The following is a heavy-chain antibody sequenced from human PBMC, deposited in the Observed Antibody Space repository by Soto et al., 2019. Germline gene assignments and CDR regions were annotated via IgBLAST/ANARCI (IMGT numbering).Heavy chain of an antibody. CDR1: GGTFSSYA. CDR3: ARDLYDQGYFDL. J-gene: IGHJ2*01. D-gene: IGHD3-16*01. Sequence: QVQLVQSGAEVKKPGSSVKVSCKASGGTFSSYAISWVRQAPGQGLEWMGGIIPIFGTANYAQKIQGRVTITADESTSTAYMERSSLRSEDTAVYYCARDLYDQGYFDLWGRGTLVTVSS. CDR2: IIPIFGTA. V-gene: IGHV1-69*01.